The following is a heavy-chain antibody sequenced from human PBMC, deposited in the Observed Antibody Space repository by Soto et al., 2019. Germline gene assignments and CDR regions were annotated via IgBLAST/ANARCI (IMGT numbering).Heavy chain of an antibody. D-gene: IGHD1-26*01. V-gene: IGHV3-9*01. Sequence: EVQLVESGGGLVQPGRSLSLSCAASGFNFDDYAMHWVRQPPGKGLEWVAGISWNGESVSYADSVKGRFTISRDNAKNCLSLHMASLRAEDTAFYYCVKDTYLLVGATHFDFWGQGALVTVSS. CDR3: VKDTYLLVGATHFDF. CDR1: GFNFDDYA. J-gene: IGHJ4*02. CDR2: ISWNGESV.